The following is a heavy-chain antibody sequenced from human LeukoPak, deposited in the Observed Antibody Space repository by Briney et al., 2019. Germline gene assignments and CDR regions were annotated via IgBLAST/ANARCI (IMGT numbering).Heavy chain of an antibody. Sequence: GGSLRLSCAASGFTVSSNYMSWVRQAPGKGLEWVSVIYGGGSTYYADSVKGRFTISRDNSKNTLYLQMNSLRAEDTAVYYCARVRGYDSSGYYYGFLTDYWGQGTLVTVSS. CDR2: IYGGGST. CDR3: ARVRGYDSSGYYYGFLTDY. J-gene: IGHJ4*02. D-gene: IGHD3-22*01. V-gene: IGHV3-53*01. CDR1: GFTVSSNY.